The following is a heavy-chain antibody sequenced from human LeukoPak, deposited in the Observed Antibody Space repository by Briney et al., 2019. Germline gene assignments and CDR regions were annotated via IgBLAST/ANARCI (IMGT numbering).Heavy chain of an antibody. CDR1: GFTFSSYA. V-gene: IGHV3-23*01. J-gene: IGHJ3*02. CDR2: ISGSGGST. CDR3: ARVSFEGVWFGESGQRDAFDI. D-gene: IGHD3-10*01. Sequence: GGSLRLSCAASGFTFSSYAMSWVRQAPGKGLEGVSAISGSGGSTYYADSVKGRFTISRDNAKNSLYLQMNSLRAEDTAVYYCARVSFEGVWFGESGQRDAFDIWGQGTMVTVSS.